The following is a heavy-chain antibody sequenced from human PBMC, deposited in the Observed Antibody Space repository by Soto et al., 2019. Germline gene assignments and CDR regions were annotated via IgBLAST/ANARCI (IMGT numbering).Heavy chain of an antibody. CDR2: INAGNGNT. V-gene: IGHV1-3*01. D-gene: IGHD6-19*01. CDR1: GYTFTSYA. CDR3: ARVVGIAVDDY. J-gene: IGHJ4*02. Sequence: QVQLVQSGAEVKKPGASVKVSCKASGYTFTSYAMHWVRQAPGQRREWMGWINAGNGNTKYSQKFQGRVTITRDTSASTAYMALSSLRSEDTAVYYCARVVGIAVDDYWGQGTLVTVSS.